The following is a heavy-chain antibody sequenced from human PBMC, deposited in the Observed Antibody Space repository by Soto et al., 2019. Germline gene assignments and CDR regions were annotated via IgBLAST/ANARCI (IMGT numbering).Heavy chain of an antibody. CDR2: INPSGGST. CDR1: GYTFTSYY. V-gene: IGHV1-46*03. J-gene: IGHJ5*02. Sequence: ASVKVSCKASGYTFTSYYMHWVRQAPGQGLEWMGIINPSGGSTSYAQKFQGRVTMTRDTSTSTVYMELSSLRSEDTAVYYCARGDYYDILTGYYQEGGYWFDPWGQGALVTVSS. CDR3: ARGDYYDILTGYYQEGGYWFDP. D-gene: IGHD3-9*01.